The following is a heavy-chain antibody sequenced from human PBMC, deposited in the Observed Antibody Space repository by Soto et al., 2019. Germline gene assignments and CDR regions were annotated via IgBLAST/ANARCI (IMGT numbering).Heavy chain of an antibody. J-gene: IGHJ6*02. CDR1: GFTFSTYG. V-gene: IGHV3-30*03. D-gene: IGHD6-25*01. Sequence: PGGSLRLSCAASGFTFSTYGMHWVRQAPGKGLEWVALISYDGSDKYYVDSVKGRFTISRDNSKNTLYLQMNSLRPEDTAVYSCARDESYGAARRFCHFGMDVWGQGTTVTVSS. CDR2: ISYDGSDK. CDR3: ARDESYGAARRFCHFGMDV.